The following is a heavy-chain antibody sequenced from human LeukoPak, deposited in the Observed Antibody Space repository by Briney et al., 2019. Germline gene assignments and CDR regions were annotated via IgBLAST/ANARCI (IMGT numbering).Heavy chain of an antibody. D-gene: IGHD3-10*01. CDR3: ARDFRGGGPPFLDY. CDR2: INPNSGGT. Sequence: ASVKVSCKASGYTFTGYYMHWVRQAPGQGLEWMGWINPNSGGTNYAQKFQGRVTMTRDTSISAAYMELSRLRSDDTAVYYCARDFRGGGPPFLDYWGQGTLVTVSS. CDR1: GYTFTGYY. V-gene: IGHV1-2*02. J-gene: IGHJ4*02.